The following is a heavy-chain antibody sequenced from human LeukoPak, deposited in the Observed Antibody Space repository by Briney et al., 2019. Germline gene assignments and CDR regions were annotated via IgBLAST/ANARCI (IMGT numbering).Heavy chain of an antibody. CDR2: ISSSGSTI. CDR3: AELGITMIGGV. D-gene: IGHD3-10*02. J-gene: IGHJ6*03. Sequence: HAGGSLRLSCAASGFTFSSYEMNWVRQAPGKGLEWVSYISSSGSTIYYADPVKGRFTISRDNAKNSLYLQMNSLRAEGTAVYYCAELGITMIGGVWGKGTTVTISS. V-gene: IGHV3-48*03. CDR1: GFTFSSYE.